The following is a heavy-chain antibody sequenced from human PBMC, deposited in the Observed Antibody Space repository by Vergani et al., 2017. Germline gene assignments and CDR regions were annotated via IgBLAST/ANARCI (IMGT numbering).Heavy chain of an antibody. CDR1: GGTFSSNS. CDR2: IIPIFGTT. V-gene: IGHV1-69*13. D-gene: IGHD6-19*01. Sequence: QGQLAQSGAEVKKPGSSVKVSCKASGGTFSSNSISWVRQAPGQGLEWMGRIIPIFGTTSYAQKFQGRVTILADESTSTAYMELSSLRSEDTAVYYCARGGIAVAGLDYWGQGTLVTVSS. J-gene: IGHJ4*02. CDR3: ARGGIAVAGLDY.